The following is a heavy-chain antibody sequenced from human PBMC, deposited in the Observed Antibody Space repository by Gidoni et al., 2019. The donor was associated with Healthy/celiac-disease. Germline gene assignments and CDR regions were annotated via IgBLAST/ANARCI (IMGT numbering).Heavy chain of an antibody. CDR1: GFTFRSYG. D-gene: IGHD3-10*01. J-gene: IGHJ4*02. V-gene: IGHV3-30*18. CDR3: AKDRLLWFGEITYYFDY. Sequence: QVQLVESGGGVVQPGRSLRLSCAASGFTFRSYGMHWVRQAPGKGLEWVAVISYDGSNKYYAYSVKGRFTISRDNSKNTLYLQMNSLRAEDTAVYYCAKDRLLWFGEITYYFDYWGQGTLVTVSS. CDR2: ISYDGSNK.